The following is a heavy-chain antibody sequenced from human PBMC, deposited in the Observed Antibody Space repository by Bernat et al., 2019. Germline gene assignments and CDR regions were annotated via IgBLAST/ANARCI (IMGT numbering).Heavy chain of an antibody. CDR3: ARDHDYGDYYYYGMDD. V-gene: IGHV3-66*01. D-gene: IGHD4-17*01. CDR1: GFTVSSNY. CDR2: IYSVGST. Sequence: EVQLVESGGGLVQPGGSLRLSCAASGFTVSSNYMSWVRQAPGKGLEWVSVIYSVGSTYYADSVKGRFTISRDNSKNTLYLQMNSLRAEDTAVYYCARDHDYGDYYYYGMDDWGQGTTVTVSS. J-gene: IGHJ6*02.